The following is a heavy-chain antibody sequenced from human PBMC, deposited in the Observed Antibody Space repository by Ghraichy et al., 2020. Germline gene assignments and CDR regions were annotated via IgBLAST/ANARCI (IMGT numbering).Heavy chain of an antibody. V-gene: IGHV3-30*18. J-gene: IGHJ4*02. CDR3: TKELGTMTRKIANFED. Sequence: SLRLSCAASGFIFSSFGMHWVRQAPGKGLEWVALMTYDGRNEYYVDSVKGRFTISRDNSKNTLYLEMNSLRAEDTAVYFCTKELGTMTRKIANFEDWGQGTLVTVSS. CDR1: GFIFSSFG. D-gene: IGHD3-22*01. CDR2: MTYDGRNE.